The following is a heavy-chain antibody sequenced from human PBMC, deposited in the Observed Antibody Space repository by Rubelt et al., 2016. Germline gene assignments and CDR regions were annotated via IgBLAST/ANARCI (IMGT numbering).Heavy chain of an antibody. Sequence: PILGIANYAQKFQGRVTITADKSTSTAYMELSSLRSEDTAVYYCARVYSSDSFDYWGQGTLVTVSS. CDR3: ARVYSSDSFDY. D-gene: IGHD6-19*01. V-gene: IGHV1-69*04. J-gene: IGHJ4*02. CDR2: PILGIA.